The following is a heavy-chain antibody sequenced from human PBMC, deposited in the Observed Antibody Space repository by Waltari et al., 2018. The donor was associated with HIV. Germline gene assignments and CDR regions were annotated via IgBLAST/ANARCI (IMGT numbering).Heavy chain of an antibody. CDR1: GGSISSSSYY. J-gene: IGHJ5*02. CDR3: ARVWGFGVVMVWFDP. V-gene: IGHV4-39*07. Sequence: QLQLQESGPGLVKPSETLSLTCTVSGGSISSSSYYWGWIRQPPGKGLEWIGSIYYSGSTYYNPSLKSRVTISVDTSKNQFSLKLSSVTAADTAVYYCARVWGFGVVMVWFDPWGQGTLVTVSS. D-gene: IGHD3-3*01. CDR2: IYYSGST.